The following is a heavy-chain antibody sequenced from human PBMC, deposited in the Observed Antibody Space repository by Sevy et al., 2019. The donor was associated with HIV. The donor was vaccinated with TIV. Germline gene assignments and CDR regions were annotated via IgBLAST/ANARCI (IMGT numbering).Heavy chain of an antibody. D-gene: IGHD2-2*01. Sequence: GGSLRLSCAASGFTFSSYSMNWVRQAPGKGLEWVSSISSSSSYIYYADSVKGRFTISRDNAKNSLYLQMSSLRAEDTAVYYCARDPHDIVVVPARIYNWFDPWGQGTLVTVSS. CDR1: GFTFSSYS. J-gene: IGHJ5*02. CDR3: ARDPHDIVVVPARIYNWFDP. V-gene: IGHV3-21*01. CDR2: ISSSSSYI.